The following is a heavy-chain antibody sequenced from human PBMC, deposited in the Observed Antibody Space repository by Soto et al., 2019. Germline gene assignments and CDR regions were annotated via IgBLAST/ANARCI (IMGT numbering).Heavy chain of an antibody. Sequence: SVKVSCKASGGTFSSYAISWVRQAPGQGLEWMGGIIPIFGTANYAQKFQGRVTITADESTSTAYMELSSLRSEDTAVYYCARIDYDSSGYLVAAYYFDYWGQGTPVTVSS. CDR3: ARIDYDSSGYLVAAYYFDY. CDR1: GGTFSSYA. D-gene: IGHD3-22*01. CDR2: IIPIFGTA. J-gene: IGHJ4*02. V-gene: IGHV1-69*13.